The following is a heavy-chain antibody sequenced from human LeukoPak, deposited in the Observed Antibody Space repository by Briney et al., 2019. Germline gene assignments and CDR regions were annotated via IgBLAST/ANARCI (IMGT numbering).Heavy chain of an antibody. CDR1: GYTFTSYD. CDR2: MNPNSGNT. Sequence: ASVKVSCKASGYTFTSYDINWVRQATGQGLEWMGWMNPNSGNTGYAQKFQGRVTMTRNTSISTVYMELSSLRSEDTAMYYCARAAARMKNWFDPWGQGTLVTVSS. D-gene: IGHD6-13*01. V-gene: IGHV1-8*01. J-gene: IGHJ5*02. CDR3: ARAAARMKNWFDP.